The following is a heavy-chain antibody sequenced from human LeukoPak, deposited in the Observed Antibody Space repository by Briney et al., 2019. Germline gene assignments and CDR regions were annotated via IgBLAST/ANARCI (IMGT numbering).Heavy chain of an antibody. Sequence: GGSLRLSCAASGFTFSSYAMSWVRQAPGEGLEWVSAISGSGGSTYYADSVKGRFTISRDNSKNTLYLQMNSLRAEDTAVYYCAKDLGAGTETSGDYWGQGTLVTVSS. D-gene: IGHD1-14*01. V-gene: IGHV3-23*01. CDR3: AKDLGAGTETSGDY. CDR2: ISGSGGST. CDR1: GFTFSSYA. J-gene: IGHJ4*02.